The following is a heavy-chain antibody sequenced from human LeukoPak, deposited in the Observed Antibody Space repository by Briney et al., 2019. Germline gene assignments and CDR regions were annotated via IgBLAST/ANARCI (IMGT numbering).Heavy chain of an antibody. D-gene: IGHD4-23*01. CDR3: ARDFYGGNHFDY. CDR1: GFTFSSYG. Sequence: GRSLRLSCAASGFTFSSYGMHWVRQAPGKGLEWVAVIWYDGSNKYYADSVKGRFTISRDNSKNTLYLQMNSLRAEDTAVYYCARDFYGGNHFDYWGQGTLVTVSS. V-gene: IGHV3-33*01. J-gene: IGHJ4*02. CDR2: IWYDGSNK.